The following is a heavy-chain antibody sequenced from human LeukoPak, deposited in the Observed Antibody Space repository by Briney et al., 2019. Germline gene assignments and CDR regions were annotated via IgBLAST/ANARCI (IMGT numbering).Heavy chain of an antibody. D-gene: IGHD3-3*01. J-gene: IGHJ4*02. V-gene: IGHV4-34*01. CDR2: INHSGST. CDR1: GGSFSGYY. CDR3: VRDSVTPGVFGY. Sequence: PSETLSLTCAVYGGSFSGYYWSWIRQPPGKGLEWIGEINHSGSTNYNPSLKSRVTISVDTSKNQFSLKLSSVSAADTAVYYCVRDSVTPGVFGYWGQGTLVTVSS.